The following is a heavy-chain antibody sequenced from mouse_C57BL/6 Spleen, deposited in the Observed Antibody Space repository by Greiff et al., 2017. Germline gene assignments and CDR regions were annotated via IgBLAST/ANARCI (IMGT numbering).Heavy chain of an antibody. J-gene: IGHJ2*01. CDR3: ARRTGYYFDY. D-gene: IGHD4-1*01. CDR2: IYPSDSET. CDR1: GYTFTSYW. V-gene: IGHV1-61*01. Sequence: QVQLQQPGAELVRPGSSVKLSCKASGYTFTSYWMDWVKQRPGQGLEWIGNIYPSDSETHYNQEFKDKATLTVDKSSSTAYMQLSSLTSEDSAVYYCARRTGYYFDYWGQGTALTVSS.